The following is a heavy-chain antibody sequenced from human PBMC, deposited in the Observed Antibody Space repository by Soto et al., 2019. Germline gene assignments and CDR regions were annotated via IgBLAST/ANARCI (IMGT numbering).Heavy chain of an antibody. J-gene: IGHJ4*02. V-gene: IGHV4-59*01. CDR3: ARDGPHYFDY. CDR1: GGPISSYY. CDR2: IYYSGST. Sequence: QVQLQESGPGLVKPSETLSLTCTVSGGPISSYYWSWIRQPPGKGLEWIGYIYYSGSTNYNPSLKSRVTISVDTSKNQFSLKLSSVTAADTAVYYCARDGPHYFDYWGQGTLVTVSS.